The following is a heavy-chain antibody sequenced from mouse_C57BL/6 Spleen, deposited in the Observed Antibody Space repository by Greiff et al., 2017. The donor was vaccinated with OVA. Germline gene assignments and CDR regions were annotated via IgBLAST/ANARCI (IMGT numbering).Heavy chain of an antibody. V-gene: IGHV1-50*01. CDR3: AREEVYDSIYGLAY. J-gene: IGHJ3*01. CDR2: IDPSDSYT. CDR1: GYTFTSYW. Sequence: QVQLQQPGAELVKPGASVKLSCKASGYTFTSYWMQWVKQRPGQGLEWIGEIDPSDSYTNYNQKFKGKATLTVDTSSSTAYMQLNSLTSEDSAVYYCAREEVYDSIYGLAYWGQGTRVTVSA. D-gene: IGHD1-1*01.